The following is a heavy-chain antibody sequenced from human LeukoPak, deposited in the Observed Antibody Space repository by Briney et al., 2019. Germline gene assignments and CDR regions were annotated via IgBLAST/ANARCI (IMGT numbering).Heavy chain of an antibody. CDR2: IRDSGSGT. Sequence: GGALRLSCAASGFTFSSYAMSWVRQAPGKGLEWVSAIRDSGSGTHYADSVKGRFTTSRDNSKNTLFLQMNSLRAEDTAIYYCAKYGPQDSGSSHFDYWGQGALVTVSS. V-gene: IGHV3-23*01. CDR3: AKYGPQDSGSSHFDY. J-gene: IGHJ4*02. CDR1: GFTFSSYA. D-gene: IGHD1-26*01.